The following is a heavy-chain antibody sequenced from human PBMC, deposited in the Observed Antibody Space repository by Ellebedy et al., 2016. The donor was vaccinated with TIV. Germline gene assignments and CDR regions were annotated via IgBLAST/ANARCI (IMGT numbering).Heavy chain of an antibody. CDR3: ARDLNWGAVGAFDI. CDR1: GYTFTSYG. D-gene: IGHD7-27*01. Sequence: AASVKVSCKASGYTFTSYGSSWVRQATGQGLEWMGWISAYNGNTNYAQKLQGRVTMTTDTSTSTAYMELRSLRTDDTAVYYCARDLNWGAVGAFDIWGQGTMVTVSS. V-gene: IGHV1-18*01. J-gene: IGHJ3*02. CDR2: ISAYNGNT.